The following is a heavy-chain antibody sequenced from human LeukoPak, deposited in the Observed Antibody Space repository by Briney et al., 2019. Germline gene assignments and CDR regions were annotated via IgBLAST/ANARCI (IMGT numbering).Heavy chain of an antibody. J-gene: IGHJ6*02. CDR2: INHSGST. V-gene: IGHV4-34*01. CDR1: GGSFSGYY. CDR3: ARAPFHRFDFWSGYYTGIYYYYGMDV. Sequence: PSETLSLTCAVYGGSFSGYYWSWIRQPPGKGLEWIGEINHSGSTNYNPSLKSRVTISVDTSKNQFSLKLSSVTAADTAVYYCARAPFHRFDFWSGYYTGIYYYYGMDVWGQGTTVTVSS. D-gene: IGHD3-3*01.